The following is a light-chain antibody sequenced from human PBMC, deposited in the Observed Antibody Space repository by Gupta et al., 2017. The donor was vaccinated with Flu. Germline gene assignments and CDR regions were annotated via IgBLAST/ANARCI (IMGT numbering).Light chain of an antibody. J-gene: IGKJ3*01. Sequence: DIQMTQSPSSLSASVGDRVTITCRASQSISSYLNWYQQKPGKAPKLLIYAASSLQSGVPSRFSGSGSGTDFTLTISSLQPEDFATYYCQQSYSNLGEFTFGPGTKVDIK. V-gene: IGKV1-39*01. CDR2: AAS. CDR1: QSISSY. CDR3: QQSYSNLGEFT.